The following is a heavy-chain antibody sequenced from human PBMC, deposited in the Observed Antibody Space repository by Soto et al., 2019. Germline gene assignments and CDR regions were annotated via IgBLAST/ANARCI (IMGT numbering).Heavy chain of an antibody. CDR3: ARFPGYSIRDL. J-gene: IGHJ2*01. V-gene: IGHV1-3*01. Sequence: QVQLVQSGAEVKKPGASVKVSCKASGYTFTSYAMHWVRQAPGQRLEWMGWINAGSGNTKYSQKFKARVTINRDTYPRTAYMELSSLRSEDTAVYYCARFPGYSIRDLWGRGTLVTVSS. CDR2: INAGSGNT. D-gene: IGHD2-21*01. CDR1: GYTFTSYA.